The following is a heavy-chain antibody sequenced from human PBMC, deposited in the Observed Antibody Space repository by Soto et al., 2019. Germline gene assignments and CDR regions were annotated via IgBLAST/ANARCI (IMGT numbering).Heavy chain of an antibody. CDR1: GYSFIKNA. V-gene: IGHV1-3*01. J-gene: IGHJ4*02. CDR2: INVGTDKT. CDR3: ARLEAGVKLDY. Sequence: QVQLVQSGAEVKKPGASVKLSCKTSGYSFIKNAIHWVRQAPGQRPEWMGWINVGTDKTKYSEKFQGRVTITTDTSASTAYMELTSLGSEDTAVYYCARLEAGVKLDYWGQGTPVTVSS.